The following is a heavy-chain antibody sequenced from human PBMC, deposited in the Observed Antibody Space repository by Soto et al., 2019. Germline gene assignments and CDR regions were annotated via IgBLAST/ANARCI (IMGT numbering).Heavy chain of an antibody. CDR1: EFTVSSNY. Sequence: EVRLVETGGGLIQPGGSLRLSCAASEFTVSSNYMSWVRQVPGKGLEWVSIIYSGGHTYYADSVKGRFTISRDNSKNTLYLQRNSLRAEDTAVYYCVRGEGYSSGWGFRGGLNFFYSWGQGTLVTVSS. V-gene: IGHV3-53*02. CDR2: IYSGGHT. J-gene: IGHJ4*02. D-gene: IGHD6-19*01. CDR3: VRGEGYSSGWGFRGGLNFFYS.